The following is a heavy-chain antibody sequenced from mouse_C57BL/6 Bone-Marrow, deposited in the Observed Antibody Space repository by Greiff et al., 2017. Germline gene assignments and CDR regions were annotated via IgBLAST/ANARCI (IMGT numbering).Heavy chain of an antibody. Sequence: EVQVVESEGGLVQPGSSMKLSCTASGFTFSDYYMAWVRQVPEKGLEWVANINYDGSSTYYLDSLKSRFIISRDNAKNILYLQMSSLKSEDTATYYCARGEYYGSAWFAYWGQGTLVTVSA. CDR1: GFTFSDYY. J-gene: IGHJ3*01. V-gene: IGHV5-16*01. CDR2: INYDGSST. D-gene: IGHD1-1*01. CDR3: ARGEYYGSAWFAY.